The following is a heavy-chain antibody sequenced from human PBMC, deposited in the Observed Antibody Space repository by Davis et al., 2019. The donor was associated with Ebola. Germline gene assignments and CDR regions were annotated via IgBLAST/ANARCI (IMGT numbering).Heavy chain of an antibody. Sequence: SETLSLTCTVSGGSISSYYWSWIRQPPGTGLEWIGYIYYSGSTNYNPSLKSRVTISVDTSKNQFSLKLSSVTAADTAVYYCACLYSSSEAPSWGQGTLVTVSS. D-gene: IGHD6-13*01. CDR1: GGSISSYY. CDR3: ACLYSSSEAPS. CDR2: IYYSGST. J-gene: IGHJ5*02. V-gene: IGHV4-59*01.